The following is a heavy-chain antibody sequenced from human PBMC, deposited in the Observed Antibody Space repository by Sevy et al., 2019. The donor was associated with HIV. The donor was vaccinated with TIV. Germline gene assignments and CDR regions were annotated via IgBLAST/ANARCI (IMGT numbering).Heavy chain of an antibody. V-gene: IGHV3-30-3*01. D-gene: IGHD3-10*01. CDR2: KSYDGSNE. J-gene: IGHJ3*02. CDR3: ASLRYYYGSGTDYSDSFDI. CDR1: GFTFSSYA. Sequence: GGSLRLSCAASGFTFSSYAMHWVRQAPGKGLEWVTVKSYDGSNEYYADSVKGRFTISRDNSNNTLYLLMNSLRVEDTAVYYCASLRYYYGSGTDYSDSFDIWGQGTMVTVSS.